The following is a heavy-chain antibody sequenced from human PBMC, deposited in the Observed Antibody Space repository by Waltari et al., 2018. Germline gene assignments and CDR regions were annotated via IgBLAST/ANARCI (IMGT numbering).Heavy chain of an antibody. V-gene: IGHV4-39*07. Sequence: QLQLQESGPGLVKPSETLSLTCSVSGDSIISTYYYWGWIRQPPGKGLEWIGSIYYSGDTFYSPSLSSRVTISVDTSKNQFSLKLTSVTAADTALYYCARVTSEFRSPYFYFDLWGRGTLSLSPQ. CDR3: ARVTSEFRSPYFYFDL. CDR1: GDSIISTYYY. CDR2: IYYSGDT. J-gene: IGHJ2*01.